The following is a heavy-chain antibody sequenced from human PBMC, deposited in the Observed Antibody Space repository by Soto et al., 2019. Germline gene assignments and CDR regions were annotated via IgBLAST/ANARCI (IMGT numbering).Heavy chain of an antibody. D-gene: IGHD2-15*01. Sequence: SETLSLTCAVSGGSSSSSNWWSWVRQPPGKGLEWIGEIYHSGSTNYNPSLKSRVTISVDKSKNQFSLKLSSVTAADTAVYYCAGVPCGGGSCYSGFYWFDPWGQGTLVTVSS. V-gene: IGHV4-4*02. CDR2: IYHSGST. CDR1: GGSSSSSNW. CDR3: AGVPCGGGSCYSGFYWFDP. J-gene: IGHJ5*02.